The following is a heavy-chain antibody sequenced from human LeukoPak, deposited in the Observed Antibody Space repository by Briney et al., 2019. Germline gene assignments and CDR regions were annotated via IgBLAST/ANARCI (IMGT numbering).Heavy chain of an antibody. CDR1: GSTFSSYW. Sequence: GGSLRLSCAASGSTFSSYWMHWVRHAPGKGLVWVSRINSDGSSTSYADSVRGRFSISRDNTKNTLYLQMNSLRAEDTAVYYCARGLSGYASSLGYWGQGTLVTVSA. D-gene: IGHD6-6*01. V-gene: IGHV3-74*01. CDR3: ARGLSGYASSLGY. J-gene: IGHJ4*02. CDR2: INSDGSST.